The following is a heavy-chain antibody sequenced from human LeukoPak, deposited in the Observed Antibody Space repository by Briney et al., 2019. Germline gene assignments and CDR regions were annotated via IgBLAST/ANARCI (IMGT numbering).Heavy chain of an antibody. J-gene: IGHJ4*02. D-gene: IGHD2-21*02. CDR1: GYTFTGYY. CDR3: ARDYCGGDCFPDH. Sequence: ASVKVSCKTSGYTFTGYYVHYVRQAPGQGLEWMGRINPNSGDTNYAQHFQGRVTMARDTSITTAYMDLSRLTSDDTAVYYCARDYCGGDCFPDHWGQGTLVTVSS. CDR2: INPNSGDT. V-gene: IGHV1-2*06.